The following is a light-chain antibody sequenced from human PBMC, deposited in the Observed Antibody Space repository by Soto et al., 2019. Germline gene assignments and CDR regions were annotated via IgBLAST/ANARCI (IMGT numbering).Light chain of an antibody. CDR3: QSFDDSLSGYV. CDR2: GNR. V-gene: IGLV1-40*01. CDR1: SSNIGAEYD. J-gene: IGLJ1*01. Sequence: QSVLTQPPSVSGAPGQRVTISCTGASSNIGAEYDVHWYQQFPGTAPKVLIYGNRIRPSGVPDRFSASTSGTSASLAISGLQAEDEADYYCQSFDDSLSGYVFGTGTKVTVL.